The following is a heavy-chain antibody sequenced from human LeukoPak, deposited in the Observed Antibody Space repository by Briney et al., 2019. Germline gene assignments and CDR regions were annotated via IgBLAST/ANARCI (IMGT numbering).Heavy chain of an antibody. CDR3: ARHRGGGGYHHYYYYMDV. V-gene: IGHV3-23*01. CDR1: GFTFSSYA. J-gene: IGHJ6*03. Sequence: PGGSLRLSCAASGFTFSSYAMSWVRQAPGKGLEWVSAISGSGGSTYYADSVKGRFTISRDNSKNTLYLQMNSLKASDTAMYYCARHRGGGGYHHYYYYMDVWGKGTTVIVSS. CDR2: ISGSGGST. D-gene: IGHD3-22*01.